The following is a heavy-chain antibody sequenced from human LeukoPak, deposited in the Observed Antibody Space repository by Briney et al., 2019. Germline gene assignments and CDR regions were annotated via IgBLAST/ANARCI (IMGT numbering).Heavy chain of an antibody. CDR3: ARTLRNGAFNIGFDY. CDR1: GGSFSGYY. V-gene: IGHV4-34*01. Sequence: TSETLSLTCAVYGGSFSGYYWSWIRQPPGKGLEWIGEINHSGSTNYNPSLKSRVTISVDTSKNQFSLKLSSVTAADTAVYYCARTLRNGAFNIGFDYWGQGTLVTVSS. J-gene: IGHJ4*02. D-gene: IGHD2-8*01. CDR2: INHSGST.